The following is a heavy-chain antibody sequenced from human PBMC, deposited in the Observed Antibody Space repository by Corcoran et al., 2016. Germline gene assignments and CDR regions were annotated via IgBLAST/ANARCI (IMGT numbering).Heavy chain of an antibody. CDR3: AGGLNYDLVWGSYRLKYGMDV. Sequence: QVQLQESGPGLVKPSETLSLTCTVSGGSVSSGSYYWSWIRQPPGKGLEWIGYIYYSGSTNYNPSLKSLVIISIDTSKNQFSLKLSSVTAADTGGYYCAGGLNYDLVWGSYRLKYGMDVWGQGTTVTVSS. V-gene: IGHV4-61*01. CDR2: IYYSGST. D-gene: IGHD3-16*02. J-gene: IGHJ6*02. CDR1: GGSVSSGSYY.